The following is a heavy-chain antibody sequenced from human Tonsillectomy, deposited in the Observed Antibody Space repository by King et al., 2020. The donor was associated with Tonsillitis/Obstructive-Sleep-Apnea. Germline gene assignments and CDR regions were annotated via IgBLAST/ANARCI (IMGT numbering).Heavy chain of an antibody. CDR1: GFAFSGYW. CDR2: INGDGSST. Sequence: VQLVESGGGLVQPGGSLRLSCAASGFAFSGYWMYWVRQAPGKGLVWVSHINGDGSSTNYADSVKGRFTISRDNAKSTLYLQMNSLRAEDTAVYYCARGGGYIYGYNLYWGQGTLVTVSS. J-gene: IGHJ4*02. V-gene: IGHV3-74*01. D-gene: IGHD5-18*01. CDR3: ARGGGYIYGYNLY.